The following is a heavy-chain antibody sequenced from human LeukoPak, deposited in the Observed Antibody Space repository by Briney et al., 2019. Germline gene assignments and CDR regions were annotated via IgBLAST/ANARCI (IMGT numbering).Heavy chain of an antibody. CDR1: GFTFGNFG. V-gene: IGHV3-23*01. D-gene: IGHD3-10*02. Sequence: GGSLILSCAASGFTFGNFGMTWVRQAPGKGLQWVSGITGSTTWTYYAASVKGRFTVSRDNSQNTLHLQMNSLRADDTAVYYCARELVSSGTGYFDLWGRGTLVTVSS. J-gene: IGHJ2*01. CDR3: ARELVSSGTGYFDL. CDR2: ITGSTTWT.